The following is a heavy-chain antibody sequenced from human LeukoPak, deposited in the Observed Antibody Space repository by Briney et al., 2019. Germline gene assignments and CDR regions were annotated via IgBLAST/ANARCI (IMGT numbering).Heavy chain of an antibody. Sequence: PGGSLRLSCAASGFSFSSYGMTWVRQAPGKGLEWVANIKQDGSEKYYVDSAKGRFTISRDNAKNSLYLQMNSLRAEDTAVYYCARLVATIGSHYFDYWGQGTLVTVSS. CDR3: ARLVATIGSHYFDY. CDR2: IKQDGSEK. V-gene: IGHV3-7*01. J-gene: IGHJ4*02. D-gene: IGHD5-12*01. CDR1: GFSFSSYG.